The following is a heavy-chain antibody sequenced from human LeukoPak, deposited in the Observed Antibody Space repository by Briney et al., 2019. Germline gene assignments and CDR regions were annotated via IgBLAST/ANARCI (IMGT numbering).Heavy chain of an antibody. J-gene: IGHJ4*02. CDR3: VRDSGWFHFDY. CDR2: IKEDGSAE. Sequence: GGSLRLPCAASGFRFGSYWMTWVRQAPGKGLEWVAHIKEDGSAENYVDSVKGRFSISRDNAKNSLYLQMNSLRVEDTAVYYCVRDSGWFHFDYWGQGILVTVSP. CDR1: GFRFGSYW. D-gene: IGHD6-19*01. V-gene: IGHV3-7*03.